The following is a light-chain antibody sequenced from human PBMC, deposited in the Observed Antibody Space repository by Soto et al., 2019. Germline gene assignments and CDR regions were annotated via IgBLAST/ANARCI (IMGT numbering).Light chain of an antibody. CDR2: GAS. J-gene: IGKJ4*01. CDR1: QSVSSYS. CDR3: HQYGISP. V-gene: IGKV3-20*01. Sequence: DNVLTQSPGTLSLSPGEGATLSCRASQSVSSYSLAWYQKKPGQAPRLLIYGASSRATGIPDRFSGSGSGTEFTLTISRLEPEDFAVYYCHQYGISPFGGGTKVDI.